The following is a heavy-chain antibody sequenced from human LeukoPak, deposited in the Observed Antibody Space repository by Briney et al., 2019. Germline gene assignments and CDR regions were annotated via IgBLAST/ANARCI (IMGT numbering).Heavy chain of an antibody. Sequence: SETLSLTCTVAGGSISSYYWSWIRQPAGEGLEWIGRIYTSGSTNYNPPLKSRVTMSVDTSKNQFSLKLSSLTAADTAVYYCAAELPSAAFDPWGQGTLVTVSS. CDR1: GGSISSYY. V-gene: IGHV4-4*07. CDR2: IYTSGST. D-gene: IGHD1-7*01. J-gene: IGHJ5*02. CDR3: AAELPSAAFDP.